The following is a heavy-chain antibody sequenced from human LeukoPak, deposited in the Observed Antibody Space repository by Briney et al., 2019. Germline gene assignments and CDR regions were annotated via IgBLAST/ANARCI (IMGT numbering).Heavy chain of an antibody. CDR2: ISGSGGST. D-gene: IGHD2-21*02. J-gene: IGHJ3*02. Sequence: GGSLRLSSAASGFAFSTYAMSWVRQAPGKGLEWVSAISGSGGSTYYADSVKGRFTISRDNSKNTLYLQMNSLRAEDTAVYYCAKDPPSIAVVPGDAFDIWRQGTMVTVSS. V-gene: IGHV3-23*01. CDR3: AKDPPSIAVVPGDAFDI. CDR1: GFAFSTYA.